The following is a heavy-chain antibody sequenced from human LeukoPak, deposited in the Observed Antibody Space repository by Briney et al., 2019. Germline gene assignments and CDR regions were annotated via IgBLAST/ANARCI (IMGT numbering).Heavy chain of an antibody. Sequence: GGSLRLSCAASGFTFSDYTMNWVRQAPGKGLEWVASVNTVSSYIYYADSMRGRFTISRDNAKNSLFLQMNSLRTEDTAVYYCARLRRNSDRSDFFYYYDHWGQGTLVTVSS. CDR3: ARLRRNSDRSDFFYYYDH. J-gene: IGHJ4*02. V-gene: IGHV3-21*01. CDR2: VNTVSSYI. D-gene: IGHD3-22*01. CDR1: GFTFSDYT.